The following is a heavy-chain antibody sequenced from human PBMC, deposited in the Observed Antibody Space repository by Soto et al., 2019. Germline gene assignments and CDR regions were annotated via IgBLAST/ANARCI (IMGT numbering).Heavy chain of an antibody. CDR1: GYTFTSYD. D-gene: IGHD1-26*01. CDR3: ARIEVGATSPPFDF. J-gene: IGHJ4*02. CDR2: MNPNSGNT. V-gene: IGHV1-8*01. Sequence: ASVKVSCKASGYTFTSYDINWVRQATGQGLEWMGWMNPNSGNTGYAQKFQGRVTMTRNTSISTAYMELSSLRSEDTAVYYCARIEVGATSPPFDFPGQGTLVTVSS.